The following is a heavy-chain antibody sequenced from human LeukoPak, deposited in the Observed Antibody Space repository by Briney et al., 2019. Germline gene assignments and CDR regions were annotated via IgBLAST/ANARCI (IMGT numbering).Heavy chain of an antibody. Sequence: MGIIYPGDSDTRYSPSFQGQVTISADKSISTAYLQWSSLKASDTAMYYCARRTGTTAFDIWGQGTMVTVSS. D-gene: IGHD1-1*01. CDR3: ARRTGTTAFDI. V-gene: IGHV5-51*01. CDR2: IYPGDSDT. J-gene: IGHJ3*02.